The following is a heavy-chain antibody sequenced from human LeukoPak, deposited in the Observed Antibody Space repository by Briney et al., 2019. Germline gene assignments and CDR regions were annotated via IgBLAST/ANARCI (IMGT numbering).Heavy chain of an antibody. CDR1: GYTLTELS. CDR3: ATGARSPIYGSGSYNYYFDY. D-gene: IGHD3-10*01. CDR2: FDPEDGET. Sequence: ASVKVSCKVSGYTLTELSMHWVRQAPGKGLEWMGGFDPEDGETIYAQKFQGRVTMTEDTSTDTAYMDLSSLRSEDTAVYYCATGARSPIYGSGSYNYYFDYWGQGTLVTVSS. J-gene: IGHJ4*02. V-gene: IGHV1-24*01.